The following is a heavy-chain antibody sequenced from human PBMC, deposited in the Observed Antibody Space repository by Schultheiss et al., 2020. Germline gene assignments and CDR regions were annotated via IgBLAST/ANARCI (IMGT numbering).Heavy chain of an antibody. CDR2: IWYDGSNK. CDR1: GFNFNNYW. Sequence: GGSLRLSCVGSGFNFNNYWMHWVRQAPGKGLEWVAVIWYDGSNKYYADSVKGRFTISRDNSRNTLYLQMNSLRAEDTARYYCAKDDYYKSWGYFGSWGQGTLVTVSS. CDR3: AKDDYYKSWGYFGS. V-gene: IGHV3-33*06. J-gene: IGHJ4*02. D-gene: IGHD3-22*01.